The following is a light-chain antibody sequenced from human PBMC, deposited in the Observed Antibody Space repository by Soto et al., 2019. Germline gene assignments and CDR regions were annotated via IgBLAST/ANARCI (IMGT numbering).Light chain of an antibody. V-gene: IGKV3-11*01. CDR2: DAS. CDR1: ESVSSK. Sequence: IGMTQKNATLSVSPGERATLSCRASESVSSKLVWYQQKPGQAPRLLIHDASTRATGIPARFSGSGSETDFTLTISSLEPEDFAVYYCQQRSDWPLTFGQGTRLEIK. J-gene: IGKJ5*01. CDR3: QQRSDWPLT.